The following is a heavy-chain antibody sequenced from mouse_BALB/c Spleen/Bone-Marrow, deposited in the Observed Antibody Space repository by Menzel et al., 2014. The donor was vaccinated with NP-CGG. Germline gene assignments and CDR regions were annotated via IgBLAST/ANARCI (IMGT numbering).Heavy chain of an antibody. J-gene: IGHJ4*01. Sequence: QVQLKESGPGLVAPSQSLSITCTVSGFSLTSYGVHWVRQPPGKGLEWLGVIWAGGSTNYNSALMPRLSISKANSKTQVFLKVNSLQTDDTAMYYCARDYYGNLYAMDYWGQGTSVTVSS. CDR2: IWAGGST. CDR1: GFSLTSYG. D-gene: IGHD1-1*01. V-gene: IGHV2-9*02. CDR3: ARDYYGNLYAMDY.